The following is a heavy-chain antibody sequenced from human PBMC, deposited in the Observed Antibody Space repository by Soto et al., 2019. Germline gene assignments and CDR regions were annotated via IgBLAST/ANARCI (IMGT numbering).Heavy chain of an antibody. CDR2: TYYRSKWYN. CDR3: ARGGIAALPYYYYYYMDV. J-gene: IGHJ6*03. V-gene: IGHV6-1*01. Sequence: PSQTLSLTCAISGDSVSSNSAAWNWIRRSPSRGLEWLGRTYYRSKWYNDYAVSVKSRITINPDTSKNQFSLQLNSVTPEDTAVYYCARGGIAALPYYYYYYMDVWGTGTTVTVSS. CDR1: GDSVSSNSAA. D-gene: IGHD6-6*01.